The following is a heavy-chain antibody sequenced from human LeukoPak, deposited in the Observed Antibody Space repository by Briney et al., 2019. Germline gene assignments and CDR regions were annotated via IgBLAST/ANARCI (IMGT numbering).Heavy chain of an antibody. Sequence: GGSLRLSCAASGFTFSSYAMHWVRQAPGKGLEYVSAISSNGGSTYYANSVKGRFTISRDNSKNTLYLQMGSLRAEDMAVYYCARDNRVIGRTLGYYFDYWGQGTLVTVPS. D-gene: IGHD3-10*01. CDR3: ARDNRVIGRTLGYYFDY. CDR2: ISSNGGST. V-gene: IGHV3-64*01. CDR1: GFTFSSYA. J-gene: IGHJ4*02.